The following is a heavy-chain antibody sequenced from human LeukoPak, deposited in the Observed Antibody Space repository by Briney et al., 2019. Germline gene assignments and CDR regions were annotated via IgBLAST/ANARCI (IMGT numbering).Heavy chain of an antibody. J-gene: IGHJ5*02. CDR1: GFTFSSYW. CDR2: INTDGSST. V-gene: IGHV3-74*01. D-gene: IGHD3-22*01. CDR3: ASGMHDDYYDSSGYRS. Sequence: PGGSLRLSCAASGFTFSSYWMHWVRHAPGKGLVWVSRINTDGSSTSYADSVKGRFTISRDNAKNTLYLQMNSLRAEDTAVYYCASGMHDDYYDSSGYRSWGQGTLVTVSS.